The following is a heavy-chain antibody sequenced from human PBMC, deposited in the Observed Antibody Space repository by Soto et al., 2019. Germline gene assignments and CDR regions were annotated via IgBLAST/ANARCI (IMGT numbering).Heavy chain of an antibody. V-gene: IGHV3-33*01. CDR3: ASSIN. CDR1: GFPFSSYG. J-gene: IGHJ4*02. Sequence: QVQLVESGGGVVQPGRSLRLSCAASGFPFSSYGMHWVRQAPGKGLDWVAVIWYDGSNKDYAESVKGRFTSSRDNSKNTLYRQMNSLRADDTAIYYCASSINWGQGTLVTVSS. CDR2: IWYDGSNK.